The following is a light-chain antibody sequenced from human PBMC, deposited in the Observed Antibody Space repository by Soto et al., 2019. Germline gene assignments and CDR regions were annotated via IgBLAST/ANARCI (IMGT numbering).Light chain of an antibody. Sequence: IQMTQSPSTLSASVGDSVTITCQASQSVSTLLAWSQHRPGKAPKLLIYAASNLGSGVPSRFSGSGSGTEFTLTISSLQPDDSATYYCQQYHSYSLTFGGGTKVEIK. CDR1: QSVSTL. CDR2: AAS. J-gene: IGKJ4*02. V-gene: IGKV1-5*01. CDR3: QQYHSYSLT.